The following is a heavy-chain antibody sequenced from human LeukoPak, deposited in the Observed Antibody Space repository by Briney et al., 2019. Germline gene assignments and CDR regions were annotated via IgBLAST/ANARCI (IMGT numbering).Heavy chain of an antibody. CDR1: GYTFTSYG. CDR3: ATLGGIRTHNNWGRGYFDY. D-gene: IGHD7-27*01. J-gene: IGHJ4*02. V-gene: IGHV1-18*01. Sequence: ASVKVSCKASGYTFTSYGISWVRQAPGQGLELMGWISAYNGNTNYAQKLQGRVTITTDESTSTAYMELSSLRSEDTAVYYCATLGGIRTHNNWGRGYFDYWGQGTLVTVSS. CDR2: ISAYNGNT.